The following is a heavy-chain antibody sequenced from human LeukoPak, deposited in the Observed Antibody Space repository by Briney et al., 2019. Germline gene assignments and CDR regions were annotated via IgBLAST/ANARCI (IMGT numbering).Heavy chain of an antibody. J-gene: IGHJ3*02. CDR1: GGSFSGYY. Sequence: SETLSLTCAVYGGSFSGYYWSWIRQPPGKGLEWIGEINHSGSTYYNPSLKSRVTISVDTSKNQFSLKLSSVTAADTAVYYCARFSYSGAFDIWGQGTMVTVSS. CDR3: ARFSYSGAFDI. CDR2: INHSGST. D-gene: IGHD3-10*01. V-gene: IGHV4-34*01.